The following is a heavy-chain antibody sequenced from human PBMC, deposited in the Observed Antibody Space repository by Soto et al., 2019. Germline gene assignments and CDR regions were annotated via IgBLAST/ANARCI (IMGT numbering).Heavy chain of an antibody. CDR1: GFTFSSYA. V-gene: IGHV3-30-3*01. J-gene: IGHJ3*02. CDR2: ISYDGSNK. D-gene: IGHD3-22*01. Sequence: GGSLRLSCAASGFTFSSYAMHRLRQAPDKGLEWVAVISYDGSNKYYADSVKGRFTISRDNSKNTLYLQMNSLRAEDTAVYYCARDPVSMIVVVISAFDIWGQGTMVTVSS. CDR3: ARDPVSMIVVVISAFDI.